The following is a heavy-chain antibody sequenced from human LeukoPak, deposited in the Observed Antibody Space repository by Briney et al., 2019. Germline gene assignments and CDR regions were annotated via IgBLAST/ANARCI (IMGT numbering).Heavy chain of an antibody. CDR1: GFTFSSYN. V-gene: IGHV3-21*01. CDR2: ITSSGSYI. CDR3: ARYSGTYRDY. Sequence: GGSLRLSCAASGFTFSSYNMNWVRQAPGKGLEWVSSITSSGSYIFYADSVKGQFTISRDNAKNSLYLQMNSLGAEDTAIYYCARYSGTYRDYWGQGTLVTVSS. D-gene: IGHD3-10*01. J-gene: IGHJ4*02.